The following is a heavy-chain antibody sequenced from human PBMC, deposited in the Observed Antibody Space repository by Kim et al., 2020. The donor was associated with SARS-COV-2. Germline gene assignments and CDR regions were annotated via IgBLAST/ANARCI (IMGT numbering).Heavy chain of an antibody. D-gene: IGHD2-8*01. J-gene: IGHJ3*01. CDR2: IYTDGST. Sequence: SETLSLTCTVSGGSISSSSPYWVWIRQPPGKGLEFIGYIYTDGSTFFNPSLRSRLTMSQDTSKNQFSLRLSSVTAADTAVYYCTKPRPWANSFDGWGRGTIATVSS. CDR3: TKPRPWANSFDG. CDR1: GGSISSSSPY. V-gene: IGHV4-39*01.